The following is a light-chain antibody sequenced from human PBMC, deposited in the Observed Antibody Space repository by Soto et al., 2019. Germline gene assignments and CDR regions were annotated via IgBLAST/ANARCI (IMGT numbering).Light chain of an antibody. CDR1: QGIRNN. CDR3: QKYFSVPFT. CDR2: AAS. V-gene: IGKV1-27*01. Sequence: DIQMTQSPSSLSASAGDRVTITCRASQGIRNNLAWYQQKPGEVPKLLIYAASTLHSGVPSRFSGSGSGTDLPLTISSLQPEDVATYYCQKYFSVPFTFGPGNKVVIK. J-gene: IGKJ3*01.